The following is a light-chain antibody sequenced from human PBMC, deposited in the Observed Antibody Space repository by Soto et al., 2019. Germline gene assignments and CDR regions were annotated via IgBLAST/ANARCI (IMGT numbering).Light chain of an antibody. CDR2: GAS. Sequence: ETVMTQSPDTLSVSPVERHTLSCRASQSFSSNLAWYQQKPGQAPRLLIYGASTRATGVPARFSGSGSGTEFTLTISSLQSEDFAVYYCQQYNNCPRTFGQGTRLEI. CDR1: QSFSSN. J-gene: IGKJ5*01. CDR3: QQYNNCPRT. V-gene: IGKV3-15*01.